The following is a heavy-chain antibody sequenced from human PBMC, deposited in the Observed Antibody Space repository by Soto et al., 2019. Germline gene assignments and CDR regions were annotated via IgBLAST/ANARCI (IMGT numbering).Heavy chain of an antibody. CDR1: GYTFTTYG. CDR2: ISAYNGNT. Sequence: ASVKVSCKASGYTFTTYGISCVLQSPLQGLDWMGWISAYNGNTNYAQKLQGRVTMTTDTSTSTAYMELRSLRSDDTAVYYCAREGGGGGSQQLGPYGMDVWGQGTTVTVS. CDR3: AREGGGGGSQQLGPYGMDV. V-gene: IGHV1-18*04. J-gene: IGHJ6*02. D-gene: IGHD6-13*01.